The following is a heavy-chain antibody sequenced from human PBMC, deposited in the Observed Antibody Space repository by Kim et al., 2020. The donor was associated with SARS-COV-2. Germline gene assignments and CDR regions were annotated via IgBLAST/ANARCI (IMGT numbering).Heavy chain of an antibody. J-gene: IGHJ6*02. V-gene: IGHV1-18*01. Sequence: YAQKLQGRVTMTTDTSTSTAYMELRSLRSDDTAVYYCARIEIYYYYGMDVWGQGTTVTVSS. CDR3: ARIEIYYYYGMDV.